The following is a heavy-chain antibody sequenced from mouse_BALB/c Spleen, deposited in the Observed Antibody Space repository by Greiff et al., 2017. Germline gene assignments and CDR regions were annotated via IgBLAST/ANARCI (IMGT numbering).Heavy chain of an antibody. CDR3: ASYYGYGYAMDY. J-gene: IGHJ4*01. V-gene: IGHV2-2*02. D-gene: IGHD1-2*01. CDR2: IWSGGST. CDR1: GFSLTSYG. Sequence: VQLKESGPGLVQPSQSLSITCTVSGFSLTSYGVHWVRQSPGKGLEWLGVIWSGGSTDYNAAFISRLSISKDNSKSQVFFKMNSLQANDTAIYYCASYYGYGYAMDYWGQGTSVTVSS.